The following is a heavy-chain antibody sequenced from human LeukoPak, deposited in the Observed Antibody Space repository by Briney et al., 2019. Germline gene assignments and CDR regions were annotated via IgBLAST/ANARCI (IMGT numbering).Heavy chain of an antibody. D-gene: IGHD6-13*01. Sequence: RTGRSLRLSCAASGFTFSSYAMHWVRQAPGKGLEWVAVISYDGSNKYYADSVKGRFTISRDNSKNTLYLQMNSLRAEDTAVYYCAKGFSSSWRGFGYWGQGTLVTVSS. CDR2: ISYDGSNK. V-gene: IGHV3-30-3*01. J-gene: IGHJ4*02. CDR3: AKGFSSSWRGFGY. CDR1: GFTFSSYA.